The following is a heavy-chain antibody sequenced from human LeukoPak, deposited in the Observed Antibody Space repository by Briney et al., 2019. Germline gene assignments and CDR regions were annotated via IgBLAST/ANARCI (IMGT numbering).Heavy chain of an antibody. CDR3: ARGRYSSSWYGY. J-gene: IGHJ4*02. CDR2: INHSGST. CDR1: GGSFSGYY. Sequence: SETLSLTCAVYGGSFSGYYWSWIRQPPGKGLEWIGEINHSGSTNYNPSLKSRVTISVDTSKNQFSLKLSSVTAADTAVYYCARGRYSSSWYGYWGQGTLVTVSS. D-gene: IGHD6-13*01. V-gene: IGHV4-34*01.